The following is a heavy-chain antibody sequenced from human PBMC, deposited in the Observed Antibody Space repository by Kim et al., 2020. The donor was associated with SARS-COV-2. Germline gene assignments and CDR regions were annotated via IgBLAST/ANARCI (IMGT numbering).Heavy chain of an antibody. CDR3: ARDFYYGSGSP. Sequence: GGSLRLSCAASGFTFSSYWMDWVRQAPGKGLVWVSRIKGDGTSTSYADSVKGRFTISRDNAKNTLYLQMNSLRAEDTAVYYCARDFYYGSGSPWGQGTLVGVPS. D-gene: IGHD3-10*01. J-gene: IGHJ5*02. CDR1: GFTFSSYW. V-gene: IGHV3-74*01. CDR2: IKGDGTST.